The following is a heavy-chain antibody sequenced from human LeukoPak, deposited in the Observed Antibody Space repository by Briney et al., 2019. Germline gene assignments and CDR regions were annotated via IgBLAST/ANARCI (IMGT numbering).Heavy chain of an antibody. V-gene: IGHV1-69*06. CDR3: ASPSHGGSYGASDI. CDR1: GGTFSSYA. D-gene: IGHD1-26*01. Sequence: GSSVKVSCKASGGTFSSYAISWVRQAPGQGLEWMGGIIPIFGTANYARKFQGRVTITADKSTSTAYMELSSLRSEDTAVYYCASPSHGGSYGASDIWGQGTMVTVSS. CDR2: IIPIFGTA. J-gene: IGHJ3*02.